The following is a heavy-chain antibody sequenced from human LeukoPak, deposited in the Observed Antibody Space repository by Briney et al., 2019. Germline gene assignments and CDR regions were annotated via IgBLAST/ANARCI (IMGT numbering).Heavy chain of an antibody. Sequence: ASVKVSCKASGYTFTSYAMHWVRQAPGQRLEWMGWMNAGNGNTKYSQKFQGRVTITRDTSASTAYMELSSLRSEDTAVYYCARVGDLYGSGSYFFDYWGQGTMVTVSS. CDR1: GYTFTSYA. CDR2: MNAGNGNT. J-gene: IGHJ4*02. CDR3: ARVGDLYGSGSYFFDY. V-gene: IGHV1-3*01. D-gene: IGHD3-10*01.